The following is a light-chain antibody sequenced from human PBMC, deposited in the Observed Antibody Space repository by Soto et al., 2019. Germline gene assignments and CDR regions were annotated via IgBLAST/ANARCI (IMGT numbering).Light chain of an antibody. V-gene: IGKV3-20*01. J-gene: IGKJ1*01. Sequence: EIVLTQSAGTLSLSPGERATRSCRASQSVGSAYVGWYQQKPGQAPRLLIFGASRGATGIPDRFSGSGSGTNFTLTINKVEPEDSAVYYCQHYGRSPSFGRGT. CDR3: QHYGRSPS. CDR1: QSVGSAY. CDR2: GAS.